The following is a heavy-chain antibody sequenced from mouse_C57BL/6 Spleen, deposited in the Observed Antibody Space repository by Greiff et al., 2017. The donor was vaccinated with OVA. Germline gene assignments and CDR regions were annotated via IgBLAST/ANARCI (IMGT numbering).Heavy chain of an antibody. CDR1: GFTFSSYA. D-gene: IGHD1-1*01. Sequence: EVMLVESGGSLVKPGGSLKLSCAASGFTFSSYAMSWVRQTPEKRLEWVATISDGGSYTYYPDNVKGRFTISRDNAKNNLYLQMSHLKSEDTAMYYCARDYYGSSYYFDYWGQGTTLTVSS. J-gene: IGHJ2*01. V-gene: IGHV5-4*01. CDR3: ARDYYGSSYYFDY. CDR2: ISDGGSYT.